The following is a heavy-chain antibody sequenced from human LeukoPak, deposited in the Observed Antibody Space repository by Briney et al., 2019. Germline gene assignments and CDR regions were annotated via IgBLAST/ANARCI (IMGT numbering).Heavy chain of an antibody. J-gene: IGHJ4*02. D-gene: IGHD3-10*01. CDR3: ARKRGLLWFGKKFDY. CDR1: GGSFSGYY. V-gene: IGHV4-34*01. CDR2: INHSGST. Sequence: SETLSLTRAVYGGSFSGYYWSWIRQPPGKGLEWIGEINHSGSTNYNPSLKSRVTISVDTSKNQFSLKLSSVTAADTAVYYCARKRGLLWFGKKFDYWGQGTLVTVSS.